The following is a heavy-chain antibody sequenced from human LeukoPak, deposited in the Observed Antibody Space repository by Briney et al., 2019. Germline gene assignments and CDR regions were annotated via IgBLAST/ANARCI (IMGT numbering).Heavy chain of an antibody. Sequence: GGSLRLSCAASGFSLSDYWMTWVRQAPGKGLEWVANINRDGSQRNHVDSVKGRFTISRDNAKNSLYLQMDSLTAEDTAVYYCARDSTYSSGSRFYDRFDYWGQGTLVNVSS. D-gene: IGHD2-15*01. CDR3: ARDSTYSSGSRFYDRFDY. CDR2: INRDGSQR. CDR1: GFSLSDYW. V-gene: IGHV3-7*03. J-gene: IGHJ4*02.